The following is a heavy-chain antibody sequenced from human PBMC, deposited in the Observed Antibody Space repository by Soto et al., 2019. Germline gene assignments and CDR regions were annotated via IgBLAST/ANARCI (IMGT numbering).Heavy chain of an antibody. CDR2: MYYSETT. CDR3: ARANSSTWYKLEYKWFDP. CDR1: GASINDFY. V-gene: IGHV4-59*01. J-gene: IGHJ5*02. Sequence: XGTLSLTCTVSGASINDFYWSWMRQTPGKGLEWVGFMYYSETTKYNPSLKGRVNMSLDTSKNQVSLHLKSVTAADTAVYYCARANSSTWYKLEYKWFDPWGQGTQVTVSS. D-gene: IGHD6-13*01.